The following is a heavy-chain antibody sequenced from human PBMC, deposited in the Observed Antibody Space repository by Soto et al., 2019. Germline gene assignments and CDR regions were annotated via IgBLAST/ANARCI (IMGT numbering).Heavy chain of an antibody. J-gene: IGHJ4*02. CDR3: ARVSPNSSGWTVLFDY. Sequence: SETLSLTCTVSGGSISSGGYYWIWIRQHPWKGLEWIGYIYYSGSTYYNPSLKSRVTISVDTSKNQFSLKLSSVTAADTAVYYCARVSPNSSGWTVLFDYWGQGTLVTVSS. CDR1: GGSISSGGYY. D-gene: IGHD6-19*01. V-gene: IGHV4-31*03. CDR2: IYYSGST.